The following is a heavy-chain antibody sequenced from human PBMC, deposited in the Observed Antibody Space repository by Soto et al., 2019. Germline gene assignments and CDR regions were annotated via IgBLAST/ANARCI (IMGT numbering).Heavy chain of an antibody. CDR3: ARLYDFWSGYQYYYYGMDV. CDR1: GGSISSYY. Sequence: SETLSLTCTVSGGSISSYYWSWIRQPPGKGLEWIGYIYYSGSTNYNPSLKSRVTISVDTSKNQFSLKLSSVTAADTAVYYCARLYDFWSGYQYYYYGMDVWGQGTTVTVAS. V-gene: IGHV4-59*01. D-gene: IGHD3-3*01. J-gene: IGHJ6*02. CDR2: IYYSGST.